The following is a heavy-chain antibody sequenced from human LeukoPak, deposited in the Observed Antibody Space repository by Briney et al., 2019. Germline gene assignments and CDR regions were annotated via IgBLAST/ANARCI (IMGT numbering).Heavy chain of an antibody. Sequence: PGGSLRLSCAASGFTFSSYWMSWVRQAPGKGLEWVANIKQDGSEKYYVDSVKGRFTISRDNAKNSLYLQMNSLRAEDTAVYYCARDFGYGPWHYYYYYYGMDVWGQGTTVTVSS. D-gene: IGHD5-18*01. CDR3: ARDFGYGPWHYYYYYYGMDV. V-gene: IGHV3-7*01. J-gene: IGHJ6*02. CDR1: GFTFSSYW. CDR2: IKQDGSEK.